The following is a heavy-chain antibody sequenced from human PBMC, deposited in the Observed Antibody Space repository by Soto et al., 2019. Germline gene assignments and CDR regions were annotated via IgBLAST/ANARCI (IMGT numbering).Heavy chain of an antibody. CDR2: IKSDGSST. CDR3: AIGGGDYNYFDH. J-gene: IGHJ4*02. D-gene: IGHD2-21*01. V-gene: IGHV3-74*01. Sequence: EVQLVASGGGLVQPGGSLRLSCAASGSLFSTYWMFWVRQVPRKGLLWVSRIKSDGSSTSYADSVKGRFTISRDNTKNTLYLQMTSLRAEDTAVYYCAIGGGDYNYFDHWGQGILVTVSS. CDR1: GSLFSTYW.